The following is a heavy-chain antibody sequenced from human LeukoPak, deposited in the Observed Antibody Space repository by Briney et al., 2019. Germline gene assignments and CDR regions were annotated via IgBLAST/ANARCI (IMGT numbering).Heavy chain of an antibody. V-gene: IGHV3-7*01. CDR2: IKEDGSEK. D-gene: IGHD7-27*01. J-gene: IGHJ4*02. Sequence: GGSPRLSCVASGFTFRRYWMTWVRQTPGKKPEWVANIKEDGSEKYYDDSVRGRFTISRDNAKNTLYLDMNSLRAEDTAVYYCARDYTGGWNDYWGQGTLVTVSS. CDR1: GFTFRRYW. CDR3: ARDYTGGWNDY.